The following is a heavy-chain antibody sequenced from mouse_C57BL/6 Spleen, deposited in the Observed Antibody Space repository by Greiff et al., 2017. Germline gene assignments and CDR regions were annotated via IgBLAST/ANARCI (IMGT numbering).Heavy chain of an antibody. Sequence: VQLQQSGPELVKPGASVKISCKASGYTFTDYYMNWVKQSHGKSLEWIGDINPNTGGTSYNQKFKGKATLTVDKSSSTAYMELRSLTSEDSAVYYCARPAYWGQGTSVTVSS. J-gene: IGHJ4*01. CDR1: GYTFTDYY. V-gene: IGHV1-26*01. CDR3: ARPAY. CDR2: INPNTGGT.